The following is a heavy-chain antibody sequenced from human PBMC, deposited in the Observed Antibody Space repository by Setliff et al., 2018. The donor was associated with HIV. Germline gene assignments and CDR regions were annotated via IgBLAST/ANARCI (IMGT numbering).Heavy chain of an antibody. CDR1: GFTFSGSP. V-gene: IGHV3-15*01. J-gene: IGHJ4*02. D-gene: IGHD1-26*01. CDR2: IKSRVDGETT. CDR3: VTGSQLPMDY. Sequence: GGSLRLSCAASGFTFSGSPIHWVRQASGKGLEWVGRIKSRVDGETTAYAAPLKGRFTISRDDSKNTLNLQMNSLTTGDTAVYFCVTGSQLPMDYWGQGTLVTVSS.